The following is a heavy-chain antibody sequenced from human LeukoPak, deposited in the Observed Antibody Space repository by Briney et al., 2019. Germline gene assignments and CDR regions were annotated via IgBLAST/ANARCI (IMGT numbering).Heavy chain of an antibody. CDR1: GFTFSSYA. J-gene: IGHJ4*02. CDR3: AKYNRIVVVPAAIDY. Sequence: GGSLRLSCAASGFTFSSYAMSWVRQAPGKGLEWVSVISGSGGSTYYADSVKGRFTISRDNSKNTLYLQMNSLRAEDTAVYYCAKYNRIVVVPAAIDYWGQGTLVTVSS. V-gene: IGHV3-23*01. CDR2: ISGSGGST. D-gene: IGHD2-2*01.